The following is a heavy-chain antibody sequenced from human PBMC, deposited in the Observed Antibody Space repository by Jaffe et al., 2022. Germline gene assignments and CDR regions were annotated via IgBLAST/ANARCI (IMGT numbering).Heavy chain of an antibody. CDR1: GYTFTGYY. CDR3: ARDHVIGYYDSSGDISAEYFQH. Sequence: QVQLVQSGAEVKKPGASVKVSCKASGYTFTGYYMHWVRQAPGQGLEWMGWINPNSGGTNYAQKFQGRVTMTRDTSISTAYMELSRLRSDDTAVYYCARDHVIGYYDSSGDISAEYFQHWGQGTLVTVSS. J-gene: IGHJ1*01. CDR2: INPNSGGT. V-gene: IGHV1-2*02. D-gene: IGHD3-22*01.